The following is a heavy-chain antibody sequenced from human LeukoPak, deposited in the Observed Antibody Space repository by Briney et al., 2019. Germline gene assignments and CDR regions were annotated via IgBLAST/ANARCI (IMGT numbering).Heavy chain of an antibody. V-gene: IGHV4-31*03. CDR2: IYYSGST. CDR3: ARGEGSAATIFDY. J-gene: IGHJ4*02. CDR1: GGSISSGGYY. Sequence: MTSETLSLTCTVSGGSISSGGYYWSWIRQLPGKGLEWIGYIYYSGSTYYNPSLKSRVTISVDTSKNQFSLKLSSVTAADTAVYYCARGEGSAATIFDYWGQGTLVTVSS. D-gene: IGHD1-26*01.